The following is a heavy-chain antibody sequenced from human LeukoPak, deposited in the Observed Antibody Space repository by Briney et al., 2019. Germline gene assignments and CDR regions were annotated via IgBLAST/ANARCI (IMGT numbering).Heavy chain of an antibody. J-gene: IGHJ6*02. V-gene: IGHV4-59*01. Sequence: SETLSLTCTVSGGSISSYYWSWIRQPPGKGLEWIGYIYYSGSTNYNPSLKSRVTISVDTSKNQFSLKLSSVTAADTAVYYCARVTGYSSSWPYYYYGMDVWGQGTTVTVS. CDR2: IYYSGST. CDR1: GGSISSYY. CDR3: ARVTGYSSSWPYYYYGMDV. D-gene: IGHD6-13*01.